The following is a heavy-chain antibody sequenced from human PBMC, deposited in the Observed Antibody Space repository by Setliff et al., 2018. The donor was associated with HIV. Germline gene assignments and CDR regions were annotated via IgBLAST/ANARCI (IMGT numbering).Heavy chain of an antibody. CDR3: ARSGRETDLYGLYGVHYFDY. CDR1: GYTFTSYG. V-gene: IGHV1-18*01. D-gene: IGHD4-17*01. J-gene: IGHJ4*02. CDR2: ISAYNGNT. Sequence: ASVKVSCKASGYTFTSYGISWVRQAPGQGLEWMGWISAYNGNTNYAQKLQGRVTMTRDTSTSTVYMELSSLRSEDTAVYYCARSGRETDLYGLYGVHYFDYWGQGTLVTVSS.